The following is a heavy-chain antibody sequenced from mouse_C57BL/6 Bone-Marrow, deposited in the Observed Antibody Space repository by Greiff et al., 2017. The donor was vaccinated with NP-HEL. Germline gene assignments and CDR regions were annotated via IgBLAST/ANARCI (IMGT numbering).Heavy chain of an antibody. Sequence: VKLMESGPGLVQPSQSLSITCTVSGFSLTSYGVHWVRQSPGKGLEWLGVIWRGGSTDYNAAFMSRLSITKDNSKSQVFFKMNSLQADDTAIYYCAREGVYDGYCDAMDYWGQGTSVTVSS. CDR3: AREGVYDGYCDAMDY. J-gene: IGHJ4*01. CDR1: GFSLTSYG. D-gene: IGHD2-3*01. CDR2: IWRGGST. V-gene: IGHV2-5*01.